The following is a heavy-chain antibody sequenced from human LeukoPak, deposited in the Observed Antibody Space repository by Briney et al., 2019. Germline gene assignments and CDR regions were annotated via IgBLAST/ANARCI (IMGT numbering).Heavy chain of an antibody. CDR1: GGSISSYY. CDR3: VRVPRSYYYYYYMDV. J-gene: IGHJ6*03. Sequence: PSETLSLTCTVSGGSISSYYWSWIRQPPGKGLEWIGYIYYSGSTNYNPSLKSRVTMSADTSKNQFSLKLSSVTAADTAVYYCVRVPRSYYYYYYMDVWGNGTTVTVSS. CDR2: IYYSGST. V-gene: IGHV4-59*01.